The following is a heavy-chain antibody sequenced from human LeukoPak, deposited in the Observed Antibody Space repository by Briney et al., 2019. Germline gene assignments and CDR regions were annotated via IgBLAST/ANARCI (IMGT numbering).Heavy chain of an antibody. CDR3: ASSPGSITTGDFQH. D-gene: IGHD3-22*01. V-gene: IGHV1-69*05. CDR2: INPIFGTA. Sequence: SVKVSCKASGGTFSSYAISWVRLAPGQGREWMGGINPIFGTASYAQKFQGRGTSTTDESTSTAYMELSSLRYEDTAVYYCASSPGSITTGDFQHWGQGTLVTVSS. CDR1: GGTFSSYA. J-gene: IGHJ1*01.